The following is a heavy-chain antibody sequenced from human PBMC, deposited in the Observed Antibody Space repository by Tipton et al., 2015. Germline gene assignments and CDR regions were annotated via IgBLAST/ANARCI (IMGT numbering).Heavy chain of an antibody. D-gene: IGHD2-15*01. CDR3: ARTGSCSGGSCYFSYFDY. J-gene: IGHJ4*02. Sequence: TLSLTCSVSSDSISKYYWSWIRQPPGKELEWIGYIFYDGSTNYNPSLKSRVTISLDMSRNQFSLKLSSLTAADTAVYYCARTGSCSGGSCYFSYFDYWGQGTLLTVSS. V-gene: IGHV4-59*01. CDR1: SDSISKYY. CDR2: IFYDGST.